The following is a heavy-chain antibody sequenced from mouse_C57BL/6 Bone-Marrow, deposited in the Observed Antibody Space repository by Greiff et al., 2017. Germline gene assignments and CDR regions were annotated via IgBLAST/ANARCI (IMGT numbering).Heavy chain of an antibody. J-gene: IGHJ2*01. V-gene: IGHV1-81*01. CDR1: GYTFTSYG. CDR2: IYPRSGNT. D-gene: IGHD2-4*01. CDR3: AREGDYAFFDY. Sequence: VKLVESGAELARPGASVKLSCKASGYTFTSYGISWVKQRTGQGLEWIGEIYPRSGNTYYNEKFKGKATLTADKSSSTAYMELRSLTSEDSAVYYCAREGDYAFFDYWGQGTTLTVSS.